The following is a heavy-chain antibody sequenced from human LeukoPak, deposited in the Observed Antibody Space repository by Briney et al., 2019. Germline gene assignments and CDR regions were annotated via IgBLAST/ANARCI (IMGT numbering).Heavy chain of an antibody. CDR3: AKGGWDGSGSYYLYYFDY. J-gene: IGHJ4*02. Sequence: PGGSLRLSCAASGFTFSSFAVSWVRQAPGKGLEWVSPICGSGDSTYYADSVKGRFTISRDSSKNTLYLQMNSLRAEDTAVYYCAKGGWDGSGSYYLYYFDYWGQGTLVTVSS. D-gene: IGHD3-10*01. V-gene: IGHV3-23*01. CDR1: GFTFSSFA. CDR2: ICGSGDST.